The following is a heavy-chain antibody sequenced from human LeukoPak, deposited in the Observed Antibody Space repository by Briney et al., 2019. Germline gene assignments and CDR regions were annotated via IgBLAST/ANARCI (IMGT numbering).Heavy chain of an antibody. CDR1: RDSFCDYY. J-gene: IGHJ5*02. Sequence: ASVKVSRETSRDSFCDYYMHCVRQAPGRGREWMGCINPNSGGTSSAQKFQGRVTMTRDTSITTVYMGVNWLTYDDTAIYYCARADRLDGGPYLIGPWGQGTLVTVSS. D-gene: IGHD2-21*01. CDR2: INPNSGGT. V-gene: IGHV1-2*02. CDR3: ARADRLDGGPYLIGP.